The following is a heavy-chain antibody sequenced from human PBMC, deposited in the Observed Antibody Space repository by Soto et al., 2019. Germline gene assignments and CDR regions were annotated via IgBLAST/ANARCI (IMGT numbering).Heavy chain of an antibody. Sequence: SETLSLTCTVSGGSISSSSYYWGWIRQPPGKGLEWIGSIYYSGSTYYNPSLKSRVTLSGDTSKNQFSLKLSSVTAADTAVYYCARPAGSSGSPYVIDYGGQGTLDTVS. CDR1: GGSISSSSYY. CDR2: IYYSGST. J-gene: IGHJ4*02. CDR3: ARPAGSSGSPYVIDY. V-gene: IGHV4-39*01. D-gene: IGHD3-22*01.